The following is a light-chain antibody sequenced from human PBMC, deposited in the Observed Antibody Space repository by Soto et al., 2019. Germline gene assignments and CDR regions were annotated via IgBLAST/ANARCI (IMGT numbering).Light chain of an antibody. Sequence: EVVMTQSPDTLSVSPGDRVTISCRASQRVRSYLAWYQQKPGQTPRLLVDGASSRATGSPDRFSGSGAGTDFTLTSSRLEPEDFAVYYCQQHGTAPITFGQGTRLEIK. CDR3: QQHGTAPIT. CDR1: QRVRSY. V-gene: IGKV3-20*01. J-gene: IGKJ5*01. CDR2: GAS.